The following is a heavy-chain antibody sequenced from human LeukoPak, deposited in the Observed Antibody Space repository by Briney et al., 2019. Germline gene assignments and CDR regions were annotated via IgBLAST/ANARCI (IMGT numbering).Heavy chain of an antibody. CDR1: GGTFSSYA. J-gene: IGHJ6*03. Sequence: ASVKVSCKASGGTFSSYAISWARQAPGQGLEWMGGIIPIFGTANYAQKFQGRVTITTDESTSTAYMELSSLKSEDTAVYYCHVDLDSSGYYYEGARGYYYMDVWGKGTTVTVSS. CDR3: HVDLDSSGYYYEGARGYYYMDV. CDR2: IIPIFGTA. D-gene: IGHD3-22*01. V-gene: IGHV1-69*05.